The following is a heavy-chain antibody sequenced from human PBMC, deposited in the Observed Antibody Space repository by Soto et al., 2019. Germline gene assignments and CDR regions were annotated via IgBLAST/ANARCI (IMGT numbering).Heavy chain of an antibody. D-gene: IGHD3-22*01. J-gene: IGHJ3*02. Sequence: QVQLVESGGGVVQPGRSLRLSCAASGFTFSSYGMHWVRQAPGKGLEWVAVIWYDGSNKYYADSVKGRFTISRDNSKNTLYLQMNSLRAEDTAVYYGARPSTATGVVIPTIWGQGTMVTVSS. V-gene: IGHV3-33*01. CDR3: ARPSTATGVVIPTI. CDR2: IWYDGSNK. CDR1: GFTFSSYG.